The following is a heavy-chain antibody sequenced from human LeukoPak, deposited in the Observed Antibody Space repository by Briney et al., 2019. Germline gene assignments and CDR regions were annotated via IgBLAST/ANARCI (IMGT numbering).Heavy chain of an antibody. CDR3: ASNRGMGAYFDS. D-gene: IGHD1-26*01. Sequence: PSETLSLTCAVSGGSINSNNWWSWVRQPPGKQLEWIGEIYHSGTTYYNPSLKSRVTISVDKSKNQFSLKLSSVTAADTAVYYCASNRGMGAYFDSRGQGTLVTVSS. CDR2: IYHSGTT. V-gene: IGHV4-4*02. J-gene: IGHJ4*02. CDR1: GGSINSNNW.